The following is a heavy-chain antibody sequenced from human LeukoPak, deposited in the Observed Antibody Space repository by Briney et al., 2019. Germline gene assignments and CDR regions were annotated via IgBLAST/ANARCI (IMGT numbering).Heavy chain of an antibody. D-gene: IGHD6-19*01. CDR3: ARKGSSGWFDY. CDR2: IYYSGST. CDR1: GGSISSYY. V-gene: IGHV4-59*01. Sequence: SETLSLTCTVSGGSISSYYWSWIRQPPGKGLEWIGYIYYSGSTNYNPSLKSRATISVDTSKNQFSLKLSSVTAADTAVYYCARKGSSGWFDYWGQGTLVTVSS. J-gene: IGHJ4*02.